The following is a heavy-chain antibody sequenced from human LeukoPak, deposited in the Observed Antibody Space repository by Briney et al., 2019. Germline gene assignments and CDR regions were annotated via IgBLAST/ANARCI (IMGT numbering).Heavy chain of an antibody. V-gene: IGHV4-34*01. CDR3: ARLPSIAAAWGRTGPRYNWFDP. Sequence: PSETLSLTCAVYGGSFSGYYWSWIRQPPGKGLEWIGEINHSGSTNYNPSLKSRVTISVDTSKNQFSLKLSSVTAADTAVYYCARLPSIAAAWGRTGPRYNWFDPWGQGTLVTVSS. CDR2: INHSGST. J-gene: IGHJ5*02. CDR1: GGSFSGYY. D-gene: IGHD6-13*01.